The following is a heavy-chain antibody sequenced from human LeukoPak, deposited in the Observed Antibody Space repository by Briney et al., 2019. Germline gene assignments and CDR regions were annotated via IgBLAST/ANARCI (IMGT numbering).Heavy chain of an antibody. CDR2: IYTSGST. J-gene: IGHJ5*02. V-gene: IGHV4-4*09. CDR3: AGAAAILGFDP. D-gene: IGHD2-2*02. Sequence: SETLSLTCTVSGGSISSYYWSGIRQPPGKGLEGIGYIYTSGSTNYNPSLKSRVTISVDTSKNQFSLKLSSVTAADTAVYYCAGAAAILGFDPWGQGTLVTVSS. CDR1: GGSISSYY.